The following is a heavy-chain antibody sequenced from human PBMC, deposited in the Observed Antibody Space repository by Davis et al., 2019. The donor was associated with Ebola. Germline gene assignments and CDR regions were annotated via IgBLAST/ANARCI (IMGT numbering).Heavy chain of an antibody. CDR1: GFTFSSYW. Sequence: GGSLRLSCAVSGFTFSSYWMSWVRQTPGKGLEWVANIKHDGSATYYVDSVKGRLTVSRDNARNSLSLHMNSLRAEDTAVYYCARDWGRNSWYVGDGFDSWGQGTMVTVSS. CDR3: ARDWGRNSWYVGDGFDS. D-gene: IGHD6-13*01. V-gene: IGHV3-7*03. J-gene: IGHJ3*01. CDR2: IKHDGSAT.